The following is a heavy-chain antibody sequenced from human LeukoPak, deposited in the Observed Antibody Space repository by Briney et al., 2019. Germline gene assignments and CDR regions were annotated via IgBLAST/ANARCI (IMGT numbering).Heavy chain of an antibody. J-gene: IGHJ4*02. CDR3: ARSLRISYSWSSGYYDY. Sequence: SETLSLTCTVSGGSISSGDYYWSWIRQPPGKGLEWIGYIYYSGSTYCNPSLKSRVTISVDTSKNQFSLKLSSVTAADTAVYYCARSLRISYSWSSGYYDYWGQGTLVTVSS. V-gene: IGHV4-30-4*01. D-gene: IGHD3-22*01. CDR2: IYYSGST. CDR1: GGSISSGDYY.